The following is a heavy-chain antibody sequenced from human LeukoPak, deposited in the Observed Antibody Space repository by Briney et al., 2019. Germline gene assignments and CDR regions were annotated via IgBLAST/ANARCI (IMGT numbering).Heavy chain of an antibody. Sequence: SETLSLTCTVSGGSISSSSYYWGWIRQPPGKGLEWIGSIYYSGGTYYNPSLKSRVTISVDTSKNQFSLKLSSVTAADTAVYYCARASSIAARPTNWFDPWGQGTLVTVSS. V-gene: IGHV4-39*07. D-gene: IGHD6-6*01. J-gene: IGHJ5*02. CDR1: GGSISSSSYY. CDR3: ARASSIAARPTNWFDP. CDR2: IYYSGGT.